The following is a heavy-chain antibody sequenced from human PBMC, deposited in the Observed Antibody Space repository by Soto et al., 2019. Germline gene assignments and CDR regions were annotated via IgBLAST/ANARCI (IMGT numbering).Heavy chain of an antibody. D-gene: IGHD1-20*01. Sequence: HVQLQESGPGLVKPSQTLSLTCTVSGGSISSGDDVWTWIRQPPGKGLEWIGYIYYSGSTYYNPSLKSRLTMSVDTSKNQFSLKLSSVTAADTAVYYCARDRAKWKDYYYYGMDVWGQGTTVTVSS. CDR2: IYYSGST. V-gene: IGHV4-30-4*01. J-gene: IGHJ6*02. CDR1: GGSISSGDDV. CDR3: ARDRAKWKDYYYYGMDV.